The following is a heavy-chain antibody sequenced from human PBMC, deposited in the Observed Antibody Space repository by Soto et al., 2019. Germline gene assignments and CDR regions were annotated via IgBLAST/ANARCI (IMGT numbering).Heavy chain of an antibody. D-gene: IGHD4-17*01. Sequence: WTWIRQHPGTGLEWIGYIYYSGSTYYNPSLKSRITMSIDTSKNQFSLKLSSVTAADTAVYYCARDLQVTTLNPYWYFDLWGRGTLVTVSS. CDR2: IYYSGST. CDR3: ARDLQVTTLNPYWYFDL. J-gene: IGHJ2*01. V-gene: IGHV4-31*02.